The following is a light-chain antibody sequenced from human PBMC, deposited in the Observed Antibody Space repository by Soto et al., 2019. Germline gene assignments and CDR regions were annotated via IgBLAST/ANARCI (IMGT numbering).Light chain of an antibody. Sequence: QSALTQPPSASGSPGQSVTISCTGTSSDVGGYNYVSWYQQHPGKAPKLMIYEVSKRPSGVPDRFSGSKSGNTASLTVSGLKAEDEADYYCSSYAGSNNLVFGGGTQLTV. CDR1: SSDVGGYNY. V-gene: IGLV2-8*01. CDR3: SSYAGSNNLV. J-gene: IGLJ2*01. CDR2: EVS.